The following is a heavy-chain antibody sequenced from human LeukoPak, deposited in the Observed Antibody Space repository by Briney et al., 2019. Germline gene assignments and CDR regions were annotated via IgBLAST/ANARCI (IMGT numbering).Heavy chain of an antibody. D-gene: IGHD3-22*01. J-gene: IGHJ3*02. CDR2: IYHSGST. Sequence: PSETLSLTCAVSGGSISSSNWWSWVRQPPGKGLEWIGEIYHSGSTNYNPSLKSRVTISVDKSKNQFSLKLSSVTAADTAVYYCARIKVVPYYYDGGAFDIWGQGTMVTVSS. CDR1: GGSISSSNW. V-gene: IGHV4-4*02. CDR3: ARIKVVPYYYDGGAFDI.